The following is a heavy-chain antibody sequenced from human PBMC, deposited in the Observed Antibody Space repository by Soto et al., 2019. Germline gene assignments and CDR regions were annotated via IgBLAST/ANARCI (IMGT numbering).Heavy chain of an antibody. V-gene: IGHV3-66*01. J-gene: IGHJ3*02. CDR2: IYSGGST. D-gene: IGHD3-22*01. CDR3: TTEWVNDSSGYYSYDAFDI. CDR1: GFTVSSNY. Sequence: GGSLRLSCAASGFTVSSNYMSWVRQAPGKGLEWVSVIYSGGSTYYADSVKGRFTISRDNSKNTLYLQMNSLRAEDTAVYYCTTEWVNDSSGYYSYDAFDIWGQGTMVTVSS.